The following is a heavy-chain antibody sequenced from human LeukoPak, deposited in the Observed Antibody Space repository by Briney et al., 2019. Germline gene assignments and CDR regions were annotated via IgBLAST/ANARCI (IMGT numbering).Heavy chain of an antibody. J-gene: IGHJ4*02. CDR1: GFTFSSYA. CDR2: ISCSGGST. Sequence: QPGVSLRLSCAASGFTFSSYAMSWVRQAQGKASEPVSAISCSGGSTYYAASVKGRFTISRDNSKNTLYLQMNSLRSEDTAVYYCARVYYDFWSGYYRYYFDYWGQGTLVTVSS. D-gene: IGHD3-3*01. V-gene: IGHV3-23*01. CDR3: ARVYYDFWSGYYRYYFDY.